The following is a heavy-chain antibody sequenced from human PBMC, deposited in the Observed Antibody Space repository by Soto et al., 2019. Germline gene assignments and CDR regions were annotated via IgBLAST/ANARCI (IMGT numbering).Heavy chain of an antibody. Sequence: QVQLVESGGGVVQPGRSLRLSCAGSGFTFINHPMHWVRQAPGKGLEWVAVISYDGSKSHYADSVKSRFILSRDHSKNTLSLQMNSLRAEYSAVYYCARGPLYGSEIGDFPIDYWGQGTLVTVSS. D-gene: IGHD3-10*01. CDR2: ISYDGSKS. CDR1: GFTFINHP. CDR3: ARGPLYGSEIGDFPIDY. V-gene: IGHV3-30-3*01. J-gene: IGHJ4*02.